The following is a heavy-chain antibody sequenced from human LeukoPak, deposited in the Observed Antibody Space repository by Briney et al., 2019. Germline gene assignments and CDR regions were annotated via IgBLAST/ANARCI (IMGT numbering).Heavy chain of an antibody. J-gene: IGHJ6*02. Sequence: GGSLRLSCAASGFTFSSYWMHWVRQAPGKGLEWVSAISGSGGSTYYADSVKGRFTISRDNSKNTLYLQMNSLRAEDTAVYYCAKDYYYDSSGYYYPYGMDVWGQGTTVTVSS. V-gene: IGHV3-23*01. D-gene: IGHD3-22*01. CDR3: AKDYYYDSSGYYYPYGMDV. CDR2: ISGSGGST. CDR1: GFTFSSYW.